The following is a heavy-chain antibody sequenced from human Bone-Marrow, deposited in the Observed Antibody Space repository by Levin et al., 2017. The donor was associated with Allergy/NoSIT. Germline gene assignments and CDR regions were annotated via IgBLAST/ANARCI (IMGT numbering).Heavy chain of an antibody. V-gene: IGHV3-48*01. CDR1: GFTFSSYS. CDR3: ARLRYCTNGIPATYYFDY. J-gene: IGHJ4*02. CDR2: ISSSSSTI. D-gene: IGHD2-8*01. Sequence: GGSLRLSCAASGFTFSSYSMNWVRQAPGKGLEWVSYISSSSSTIYYADSVKGRFTISRDNAKNSLYLQMNSLRAEDTAVYYCARLRYCTNGIPATYYFDYWGQGTLVTVSS.